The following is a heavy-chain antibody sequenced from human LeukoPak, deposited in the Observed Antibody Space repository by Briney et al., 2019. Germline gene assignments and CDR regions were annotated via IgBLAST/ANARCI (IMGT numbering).Heavy chain of an antibody. CDR1: GYTFTDYY. D-gene: IGHD6-19*01. J-gene: IGHJ4*02. CDR3: ARDSRVSTGWPYYCDY. CDR2: INPDSGGT. Sequence: ASVTVSCKASGYTFTDYYMHWVRQAPGQGLEWMGWINPDSGGTNYAQKFQGRVTMTRDTSISTAYMEPSRLTSDDTAVYYCARDSRVSTGWPYYCDYWGQGTLVTVSS. V-gene: IGHV1-2*02.